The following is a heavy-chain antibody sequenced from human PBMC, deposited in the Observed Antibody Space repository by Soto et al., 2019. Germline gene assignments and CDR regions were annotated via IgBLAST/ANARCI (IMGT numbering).Heavy chain of an antibody. J-gene: IGHJ4*02. CDR3: ARDRSYPFGWLVLSSSGPPDY. V-gene: IGHV3-30-3*01. CDR2: ISYDGSNK. CDR1: GFTFSSYA. Sequence: GGSLRLSCAASGFTFSSYAMHWVRQAPGKGLEWVAVISYDGSNKYYADSVKGRFTISRDNSKDTLYLQMNSLRAEDTAVYYCARDRSYPFGWLVLSSSGPPDYWGQGTLVTVSS. D-gene: IGHD6-19*01.